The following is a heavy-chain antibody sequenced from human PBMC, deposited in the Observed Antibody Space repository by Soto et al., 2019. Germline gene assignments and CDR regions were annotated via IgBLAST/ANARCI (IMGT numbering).Heavy chain of an antibody. CDR2: IIPIFGTA. J-gene: IGHJ4*01. CDR1: GGTFSSYA. V-gene: IGHV1-69*13. Sequence: ASVKVSCKASGGTFSSYAISWVRQAPGQGLEWMGGIIPIFGTANYAQKFQGRVTITADESTSTAYMELSSLRSEDTAVYYCGKSDFWSGTTHWGHGTLVTVSS. D-gene: IGHD3-3*01. CDR3: GKSDFWSGTTH.